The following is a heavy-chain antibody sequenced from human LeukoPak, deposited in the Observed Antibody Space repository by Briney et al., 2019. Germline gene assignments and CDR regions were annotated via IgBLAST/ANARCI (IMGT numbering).Heavy chain of an antibody. CDR1: GYTFSGYY. V-gene: IGHV1-2*02. J-gene: IGHJ4*02. D-gene: IGHD3-22*01. Sequence: ASVKVSCKASGYTFSGYYMHWVRQAPGQGLEWMGWINPNSGGTNYAQKFQGRVTMTRDTSISTAYMELSRLTSDETAVYYCARANVYYYDSSGYFRYYFDYWGQGTLVTVSS. CDR3: ARANVYYYDSSGYFRYYFDY. CDR2: INPNSGGT.